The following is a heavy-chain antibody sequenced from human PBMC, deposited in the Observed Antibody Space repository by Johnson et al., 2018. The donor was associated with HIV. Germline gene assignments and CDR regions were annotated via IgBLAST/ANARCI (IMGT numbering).Heavy chain of an antibody. CDR3: MLRTLAEKAFDI. V-gene: IGHV3-9*01. CDR1: GFTFSSYA. Sequence: VQLVESGGGLVQPGGSLRLSCAASGFTFSSYAMHWVRQAPGKGLEWVSGISWNSGSIGYADSVKGRFTISRDNAKNSLYLQMNSLRAEDTAVYYCMLRTLAEKAFDIWGQGTMVTVSS. CDR2: ISWNSGSI. J-gene: IGHJ3*02. D-gene: IGHD2-8*01.